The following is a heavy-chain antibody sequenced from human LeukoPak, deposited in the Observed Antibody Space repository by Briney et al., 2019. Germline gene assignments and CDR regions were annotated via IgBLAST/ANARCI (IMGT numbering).Heavy chain of an antibody. CDR1: GGSISSYL. D-gene: IGHD6-19*01. Sequence: SETLSLTCTVSGGSISSYLWSWFRQPPGKGLVWIGYIYYSGSTNYNPSLKSRVTILVDTSKNQFSLKVSSVTAADTAVHYCARSLYSSGAYYFDYWGQGTLVTVSS. CDR2: IYYSGST. CDR3: ARSLYSSGAYYFDY. J-gene: IGHJ4*02. V-gene: IGHV4-59*01.